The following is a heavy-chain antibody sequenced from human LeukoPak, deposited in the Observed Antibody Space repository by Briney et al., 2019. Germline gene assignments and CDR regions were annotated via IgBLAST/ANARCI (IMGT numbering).Heavy chain of an antibody. D-gene: IGHD4-17*01. CDR1: GFTFSSYG. J-gene: IGHJ6*02. CDR3: ARDVRYESLYFTHNYYYGMDV. CDR2: ISYDGSNK. Sequence: PGGSLRLSCAASGFTFSSYGMHWVRQAPGKGLEWVAVISYDGSNKYYADSVKGRFTISRDNSKNTLYLQMNSLRAEDTAVYYCARDVRYESLYFTHNYYYGMDVWGQGTTVTVSS. V-gene: IGHV3-30*19.